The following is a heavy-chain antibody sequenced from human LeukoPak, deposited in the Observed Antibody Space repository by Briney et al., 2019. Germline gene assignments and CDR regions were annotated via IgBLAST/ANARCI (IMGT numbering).Heavy chain of an antibody. CDR3: ARGRYYDFWSGYDRGYYYYMDV. D-gene: IGHD3-3*01. J-gene: IGHJ6*03. CDR2: MNPNSGNT. Sequence: ASVKVSCKASGYTFTSYDINWVRQATGQGLEWMGWMNPNSGNTGYAQKFQGRVTMTRNTSMSTAYMELSSLRSEDTAMYYCARGRYYDFWSGYDRGYYYYMDVWGKGTTVTVSS. CDR1: GYTFTSYD. V-gene: IGHV1-8*01.